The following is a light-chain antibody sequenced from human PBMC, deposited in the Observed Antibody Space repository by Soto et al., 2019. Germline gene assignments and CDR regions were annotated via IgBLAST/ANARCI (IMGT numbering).Light chain of an antibody. Sequence: IACPLSQGTPALSPRTLALRSCKAIQSVTKNNLNWYQQKPGQAPRLLIYGASIRATGIQDRFSGSGSETDFTLTISRLEPEDFALYYFQQYCSAVTITFRQGTRLDIK. J-gene: IGKJ5*01. CDR2: GAS. V-gene: IGKV3-20*01. CDR3: QQYCSAVTIT. CDR1: QSVTKNN.